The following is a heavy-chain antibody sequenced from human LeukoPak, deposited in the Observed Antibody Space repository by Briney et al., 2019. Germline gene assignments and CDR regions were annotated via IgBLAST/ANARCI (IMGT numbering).Heavy chain of an antibody. CDR3: SRGRDRSKAGDH. CDR1: GGSCDDYY. V-gene: IGHV4-34*01. CDR2: IHPHGIF. D-gene: IGHD5-24*01. Sequence: SETLSLTCDVSGGSCDDYYCSWIRQPPGKGLEWIGEIHPHGIFYYNSSLMSRVTISIDTSKSQSSLRLTSVTAADTAIYYCSRGRDRSKAGDHWGQGSLVTVSS. J-gene: IGHJ4*02.